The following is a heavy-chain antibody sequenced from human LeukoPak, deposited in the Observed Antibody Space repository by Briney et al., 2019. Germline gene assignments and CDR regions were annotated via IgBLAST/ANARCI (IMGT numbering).Heavy chain of an antibody. Sequence: PGRSLRLSCAASGFTFSNYGIHWVRQAPGKGLGWVAAISPDGSNKYYADSVKGRFTISRDSAKNSLYLQMNSLRAEDTAVYYCTKGVLGGTQSVSAGLDYWGQGTLVTVSS. V-gene: IGHV3-30*18. CDR2: ISPDGSNK. D-gene: IGHD3-16*01. CDR3: TKGVLGGTQSVSAGLDY. J-gene: IGHJ4*02. CDR1: GFTFSNYG.